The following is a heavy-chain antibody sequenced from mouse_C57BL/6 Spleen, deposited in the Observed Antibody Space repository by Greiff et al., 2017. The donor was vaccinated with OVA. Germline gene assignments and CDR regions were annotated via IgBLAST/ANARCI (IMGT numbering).Heavy chain of an antibody. V-gene: IGHV1-61*01. J-gene: IGHJ2*01. CDR2: IYPSDSET. CDR3: ARSYSNYAFDY. Sequence: QVQLQQPGAELVRPGSSVKLSCKASGYTFTSYWMDWVKQRPGQGLEWIGNIYPSDSETHYNPKFKDKATLTVDKSSSTAYMQLSSLTSEDSAVYYCARSYSNYAFDYWGQGTTLTVSS. D-gene: IGHD2-5*01. CDR1: GYTFTSYW.